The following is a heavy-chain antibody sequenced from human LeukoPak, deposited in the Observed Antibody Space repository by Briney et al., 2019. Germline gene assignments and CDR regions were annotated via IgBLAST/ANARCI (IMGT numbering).Heavy chain of an antibody. D-gene: IGHD3-10*01. J-gene: IGHJ6*02. CDR3: AAWAYVSGNGMDV. CDR1: GYTFTGYC. CDR2: INPNSGGT. Sequence: RASVKVSCKAFGYTFTGYCMHWVRQAPGQGLEWMGRINPNSGGTNYAQKFQGRVTMTRDTSISTVYMELSRLRSDDTAVYYCAAWAYVSGNGMDVWGQGTTVTVSS. V-gene: IGHV1-2*06.